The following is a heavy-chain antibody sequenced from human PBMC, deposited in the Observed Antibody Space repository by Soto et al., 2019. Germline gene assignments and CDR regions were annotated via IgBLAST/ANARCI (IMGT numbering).Heavy chain of an antibody. V-gene: IGHV3-9*01. CDR1: GFTFDDYA. CDR3: AKGIVYSSSSYFDY. D-gene: IGHD6-6*01. CDR2: ISWNSGSI. Sequence: EVQLVESGGGLVQPGRSLRLSCAASGFTFDDYAMHWVRQAPGKGLEWVSGISWNSGSIGYADSVKGRFTISRDNAKNSLYLQMNSLRAEDTALYYCAKGIVYSSSSYFDYWGQGTLVTVSS. J-gene: IGHJ4*02.